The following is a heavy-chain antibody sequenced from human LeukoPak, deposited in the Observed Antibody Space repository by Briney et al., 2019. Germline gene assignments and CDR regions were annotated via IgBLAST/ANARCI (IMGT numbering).Heavy chain of an antibody. CDR1: GYSFNIYW. J-gene: IGHJ3*02. V-gene: IGHV5-51*01. Sequence: GESLKISCKDPGYSFNIYWIGWVRQKPGKGLEWMGIIYPGDSDTRYSPSFQGQVTISADKSISTAYLQWSSLKASDTAMYYCARHLMFGAFDIWGQGTMVTVSS. CDR3: ARHLMFGAFDI. CDR2: IYPGDSDT. D-gene: IGHD3-10*02.